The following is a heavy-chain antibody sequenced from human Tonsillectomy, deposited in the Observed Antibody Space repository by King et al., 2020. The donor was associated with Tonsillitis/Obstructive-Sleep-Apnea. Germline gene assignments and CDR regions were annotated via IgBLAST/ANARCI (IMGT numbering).Heavy chain of an antibody. V-gene: IGHV1-18*04. CDR1: GYTFSNYG. D-gene: IGHD1-26*01. CDR2: ISAYNGRT. CDR3: ARDRSLGSGSYYFV. J-gene: IGHJ4*02. Sequence: QLVQSGAEVKKPGASVKVSCKASGYTFSNYGVSWVRQAPGQGLEWMGWISAYNGRTSYAQDLQGRLTMTTDTSTATAYMELRSLRSDDTAVYYCARDRSLGSGSYYFVWGQGTLVTVSS.